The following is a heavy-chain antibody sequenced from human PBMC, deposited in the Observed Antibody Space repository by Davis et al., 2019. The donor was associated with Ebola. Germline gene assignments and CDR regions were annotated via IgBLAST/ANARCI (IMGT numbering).Heavy chain of an antibody. CDR1: GYTFTSYY. Sequence: ASVKVSCKASGYTFTSYYMHWVRQAPGQGLEWMGIINPSGGSTSYAQKFQGRVTITRNTSASTAYMELSSLRSEDTAVYYGARGPWELLPLDYWGQGTLVTVSS. CDR3: ARGPWELLPLDY. J-gene: IGHJ4*02. D-gene: IGHD1-26*01. V-gene: IGHV1-46*01. CDR2: INPSGGST.